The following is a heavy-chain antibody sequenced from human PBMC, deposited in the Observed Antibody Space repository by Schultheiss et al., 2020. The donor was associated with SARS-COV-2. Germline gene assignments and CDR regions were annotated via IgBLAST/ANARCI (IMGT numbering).Heavy chain of an antibody. V-gene: IGHV4-61*01. CDR1: GGSVSSGSYY. Sequence: SETLSLTYTVSGGSVSSGSYYWSWIRQPPGKGLEWIGEINHSGSTNYNPSLRSRVTISVDTSKNQFSLKLSSVTAADTAVYYCARDFWSGYSRSPHDYYYYGMDVWGQGTTVTVSS. J-gene: IGHJ6*02. CDR3: ARDFWSGYSRSPHDYYYYGMDV. D-gene: IGHD3-3*01. CDR2: INHSGST.